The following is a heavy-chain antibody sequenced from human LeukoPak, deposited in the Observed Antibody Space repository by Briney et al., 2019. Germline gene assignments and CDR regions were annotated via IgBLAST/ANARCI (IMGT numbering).Heavy chain of an antibody. CDR1: GGSISSGSYY. Sequence: PSETLSLTCTVSGGSISSGSYYWSWIRQPPGTGLEWIGYIYYSGSTNYNPSLKSRVTISVDTSKNQFSLKLSSVTAADTAVYYCARVVVIYNWFDPWGQGTLVTVSS. CDR3: ARVVVIYNWFDP. CDR2: IYYSGST. V-gene: IGHV4-61*01. J-gene: IGHJ5*02. D-gene: IGHD3-22*01.